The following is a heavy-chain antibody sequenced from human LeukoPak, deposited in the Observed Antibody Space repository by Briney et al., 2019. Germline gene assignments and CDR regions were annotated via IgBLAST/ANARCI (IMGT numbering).Heavy chain of an antibody. Sequence: NPSETLSLTCTVSGGSISSSSYYWGWIRQPPGKGLEWIGSIYYSGSTYYNPSLKSRVTISVDTSKNQFSLKLSSVTAADTAVYYCAGGGAAARVPFDYWGQGTLVTVSS. D-gene: IGHD6-25*01. CDR3: AGGGAAARVPFDY. V-gene: IGHV4-39*01. CDR2: IYYSGST. CDR1: GGSISSSSYY. J-gene: IGHJ4*02.